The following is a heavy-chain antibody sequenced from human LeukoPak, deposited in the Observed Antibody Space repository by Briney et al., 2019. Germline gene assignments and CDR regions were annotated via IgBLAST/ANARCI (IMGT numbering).Heavy chain of an antibody. Sequence: GGSLRLSCAASGFTFSSYSMNWVRQAPGKGLEWVSSIGSSSSYIYYADSVKGRFTISRDNAKNSLYLQMNSLRAEDTAVYYCAREGSGYDPFDYWGQGTLVTVSS. V-gene: IGHV3-21*01. J-gene: IGHJ4*02. CDR2: IGSSSSYI. CDR3: AREGSGYDPFDY. D-gene: IGHD5-12*01. CDR1: GFTFSSYS.